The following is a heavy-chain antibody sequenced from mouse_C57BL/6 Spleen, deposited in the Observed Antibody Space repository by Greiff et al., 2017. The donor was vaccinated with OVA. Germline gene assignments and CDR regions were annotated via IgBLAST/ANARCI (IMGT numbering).Heavy chain of an antibody. CDR3: TTYGTFAY. J-gene: IGHJ3*01. V-gene: IGHV1-15*01. D-gene: IGHD2-1*01. CDR1: GYTFTDYE. CDR2: IDPETGGT. Sequence: VNLVESGAELVRPGASVTLSCKASGYTFTDYEMHWVKQTPVHGLEWIGAIDPETGGTAYNQKFKGKAILTADKSSSTAYMELRSLTSEDSAVYYCTTYGTFAYWGQGTLVTVSA.